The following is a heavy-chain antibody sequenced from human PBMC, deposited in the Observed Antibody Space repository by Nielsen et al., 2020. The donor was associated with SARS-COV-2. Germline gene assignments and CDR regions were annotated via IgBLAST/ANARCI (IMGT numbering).Heavy chain of an antibody. D-gene: IGHD7-27*01. CDR2: ISSSSSYT. J-gene: IGHJ4*02. CDR1: GFTFSDYY. CDR3: SRLSVGTYFDN. Sequence: GESLKISCAASGFTFSDYYMSWIRQAPGKGLEWVSYISSSSSYTNYADSVKGRFTISRDNSRNTLYLQMDSLTAEDTAFYYCSRLSVGTYFDNWGPGTLVTVSS. V-gene: IGHV3-11*06.